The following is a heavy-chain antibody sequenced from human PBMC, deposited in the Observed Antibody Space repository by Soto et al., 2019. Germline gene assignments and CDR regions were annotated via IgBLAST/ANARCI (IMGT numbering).Heavy chain of an antibody. J-gene: IGHJ6*02. CDR3: ARERIAAAGPGDYYYYYGMDV. D-gene: IGHD6-13*01. V-gene: IGHV3-21*01. CDR2: ISSSSSYI. Sequence: GGSLRLSCAASGFTFSSYSMNWVRQAPGKGLEWVPSISSSSSYIYYADSVKGRFTISRDNAKNSLYLQMNSLRAEDTAVYYCARERIAAAGPGDYYYYYGMDVRGQGTTVTVSS. CDR1: GFTFSSYS.